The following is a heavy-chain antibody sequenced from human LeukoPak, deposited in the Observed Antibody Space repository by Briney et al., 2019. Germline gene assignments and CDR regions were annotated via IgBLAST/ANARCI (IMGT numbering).Heavy chain of an antibody. CDR2: INPSGGST. CDR3: ARMYYYDSSGHDAFDI. J-gene: IGHJ3*02. CDR1: GYTFTSYA. V-gene: IGHV1-46*01. D-gene: IGHD3-22*01. Sequence: ASVKVSCKASGYTFTSYAMNWVRQAPGQGLEWMGIINPSGGSTSYAQKFQGRVTMTRDTSTSTVYMELSSLRSEDTAVYYCARMYYYDSSGHDAFDIWGQGTMVTVSS.